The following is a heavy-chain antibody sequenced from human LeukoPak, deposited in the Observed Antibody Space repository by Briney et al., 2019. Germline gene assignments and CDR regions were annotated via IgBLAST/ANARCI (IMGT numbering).Heavy chain of an antibody. CDR2: INHSGST. CDR1: GGSFSGYY. D-gene: IGHD6-19*01. Sequence: SETLSLTCAVYGGSFSGYYWGWIRQPPGKGLERIGEINHSGSTNYNPSLKSRVTISVDTSKNQFSLKLSSVTAADTAVYYCARGSSGWSFDYWGQGTLVTVSS. CDR3: ARGSSGWSFDY. V-gene: IGHV4-34*01. J-gene: IGHJ4*02.